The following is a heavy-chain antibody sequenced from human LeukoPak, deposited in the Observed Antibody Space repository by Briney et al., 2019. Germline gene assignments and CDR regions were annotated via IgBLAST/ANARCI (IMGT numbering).Heavy chain of an antibody. CDR1: GFTFSSYW. V-gene: IGHV3-7*01. Sequence: GGSLRLSCAASGFTFSSYWMSWVRQAPGQGLEWVANIKQDGSEKYYVDSVKGRFTISRDNAKNSLYLQMNSLRAEDTAVYYCARVFKGLYCDCVWGSYRYTGAFDYWGQGTLVTVSS. CDR2: IKQDGSEK. D-gene: IGHD3-16*02. CDR3: ARVFKGLYCDCVWGSYRYTGAFDY. J-gene: IGHJ4*02.